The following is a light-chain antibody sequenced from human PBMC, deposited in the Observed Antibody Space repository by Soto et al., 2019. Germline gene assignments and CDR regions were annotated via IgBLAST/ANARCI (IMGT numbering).Light chain of an antibody. V-gene: IGLV2-14*01. CDR3: SSYRSSNTPFV. CDR2: DVS. CDR1: TNDIGGYYF. J-gene: IGLJ1*01. Sequence: QSVLAQPASGSGSPGQSITISFPGTTNDIGGYYFVSWYQQHPGKAPKLMIYDVSNRPSGVSNRFSGFKSGNTASLTISGLQAEDEADYYCSSYRSSNTPFVFGTGTKVTVL.